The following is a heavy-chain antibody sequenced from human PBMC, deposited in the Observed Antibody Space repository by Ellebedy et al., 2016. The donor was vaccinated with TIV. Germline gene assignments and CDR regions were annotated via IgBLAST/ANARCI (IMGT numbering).Heavy chain of an antibody. V-gene: IGHV4-39*07. Sequence: MPSETLSPTCTVSGGSISNSDYYWNWIRQPPGKGLEWIGSIYYSGSTYYNPSLKSRVTISVDTSKNQFSLNLSSVTAADTAVYYCARDPALPRGRFDPWGQGTLVTVSS. CDR3: ARDPALPRGRFDP. CDR1: GGSISNSDYY. CDR2: IYYSGST. J-gene: IGHJ5*02.